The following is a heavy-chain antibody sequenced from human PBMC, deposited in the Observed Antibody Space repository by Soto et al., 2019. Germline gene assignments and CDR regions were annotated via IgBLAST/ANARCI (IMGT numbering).Heavy chain of an antibody. V-gene: IGHV3-23*01. CDR1: GFTFSSYA. J-gene: IGHJ4*02. CDR2: ISGSGGST. D-gene: IGHD3-10*01. Sequence: GGSLRLSCAASGFTFSSYAMSWVRQAPGKGLEWVSAISGSGGSTYYVDSVKGRFTISRDNSKNTLYLQMNSLRAEDTAVYYCAKDMVATQSTLDYGSGSYYSAPPFDYWGQGTLVTVSS. CDR3: AKDMVATQSTLDYGSGSYYSAPPFDY.